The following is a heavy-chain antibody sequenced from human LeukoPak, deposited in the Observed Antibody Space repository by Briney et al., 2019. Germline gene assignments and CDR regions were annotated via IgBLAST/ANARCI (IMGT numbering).Heavy chain of an antibody. CDR3: AKDRASKYYYDSSGYPLLAY. J-gene: IGHJ4*02. Sequence: GGSLRLSCAASGFTFDDYGMSWVRQAPGKGLEWVSGISGSGGSTYYADSVKGRFTISRDNSKNTLYLQMNSLRAEDTAVYYCAKDRASKYYYDSSGYPLLAYWGQGTLVTVSS. V-gene: IGHV3-23*01. CDR2: ISGSGGST. D-gene: IGHD3-22*01. CDR1: GFTFDDYG.